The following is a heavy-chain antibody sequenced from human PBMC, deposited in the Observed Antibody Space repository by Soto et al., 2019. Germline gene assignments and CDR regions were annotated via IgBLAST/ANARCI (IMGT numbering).Heavy chain of an antibody. CDR3: ARGYYYDSSGLFPDWFYP. V-gene: IGHV1-69*13. CDR1: GCTFSSYS. Sequence: SVKVSCKASGCTFSSYSISWVRQAPGQGLEWMGGIIPIFGTANYAQKFQGRVTITADESTSTAYMELSSLRSEDTAVYYCARGYYYDSSGLFPDWFYPWGQGTLVTVSS. J-gene: IGHJ5*02. CDR2: IIPIFGTA. D-gene: IGHD3-22*01.